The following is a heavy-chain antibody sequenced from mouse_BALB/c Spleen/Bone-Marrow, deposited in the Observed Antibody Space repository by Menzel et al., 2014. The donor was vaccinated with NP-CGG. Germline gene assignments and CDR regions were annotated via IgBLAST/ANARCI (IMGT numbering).Heavy chain of an antibody. V-gene: IGHV5-17*02. Sequence: EVKLMESGGGLVQPGGSRKLSCAASGFTFSSFGMHWVRQAPGKGLEWVAYISSGSSTIYYADPVKGRFTISRDNPKKTLFLKMTSLRSEDTAMYYCARYVYYDARDYGGQGTSVTVST. CDR2: ISSGSSTI. CDR1: GFTFSSFG. CDR3: ARYVYYDARDY. J-gene: IGHJ4*01.